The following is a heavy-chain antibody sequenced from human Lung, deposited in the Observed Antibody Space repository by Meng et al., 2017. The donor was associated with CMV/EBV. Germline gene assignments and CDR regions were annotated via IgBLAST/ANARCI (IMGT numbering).Heavy chain of an antibody. Sequence: SCAASGFTFSSYSMNWVRQDPGKGLECVSSISSSSSYIYYADSVRGRFTISRDDAKNSLYLQMNSLRAEDTAVYYCSRVASIGGDFDYWGQGSLVTVSS. J-gene: IGHJ4*02. D-gene: IGHD3-16*01. V-gene: IGHV3-21*01. CDR2: ISSSSSYI. CDR3: SRVASIGGDFDY. CDR1: GFTFSSYS.